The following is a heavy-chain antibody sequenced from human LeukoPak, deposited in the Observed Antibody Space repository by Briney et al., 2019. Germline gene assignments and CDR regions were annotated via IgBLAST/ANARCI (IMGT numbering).Heavy chain of an antibody. CDR3: ARRVDNGDFDY. CDR1: GYSFTSYW. Sequence: GESLKISCKGSGYSFTSYWIGWVRQMPGKGLEWMGIIYPSDSDTRYNPSFQGQVTISADKSITTAYLQWSSLKASDTAMYYCARRVDNGDFDYWGQGTPVTVSS. J-gene: IGHJ4*02. CDR2: IYPSDSDT. V-gene: IGHV5-51*01. D-gene: IGHD1-1*01.